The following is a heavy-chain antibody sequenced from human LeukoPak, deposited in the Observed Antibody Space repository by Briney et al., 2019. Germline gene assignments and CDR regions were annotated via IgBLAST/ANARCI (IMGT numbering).Heavy chain of an antibody. J-gene: IGHJ4*02. CDR2: IYYSGST. CDR3: ARNYDSSGSYDY. CDR1: GGSISSGGYY. V-gene: IGHV4-31*03. Sequence: SGTLSLTCTVSGGSISSGGYYWSWIRQHPGKGLEWIGYIYYSGSTYYNPSLKSRVTISVDTSKNQFSLKLSSVTAADTAAYYCARNYDSSGSYDYWGQGTLVTVSS. D-gene: IGHD3-22*01.